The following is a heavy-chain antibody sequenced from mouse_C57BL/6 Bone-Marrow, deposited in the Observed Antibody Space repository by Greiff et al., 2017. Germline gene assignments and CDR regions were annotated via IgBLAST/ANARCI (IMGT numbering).Heavy chain of an antibody. CDR2: IYPGDGNT. CDR3: AKNDGSYGFAY. D-gene: IGHD1-1*02. J-gene: IGHJ3*01. V-gene: IGHV1-82*01. Sequence: VQLVESGPELVKPGASVKISCKASGYAFSSSWMHWVKQRPGKGLEWIGRIYPGDGNTNYNWKFKGKATMTADKSTSTAYMQLSSLASEDSAVYFCAKNDGSYGFAYWGQGTLVTVSA. CDR1: GYAFSSSW.